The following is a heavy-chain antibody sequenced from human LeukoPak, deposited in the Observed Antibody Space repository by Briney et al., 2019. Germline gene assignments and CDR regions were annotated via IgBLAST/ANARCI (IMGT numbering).Heavy chain of an antibody. Sequence: GASVKVSCKASGYTFTSYGISWVRQAPGQGLEWMGWINPNSGGTNYAQKFQGRVTMTRDTSISTAYMELSRLRSDDTAVYYCARAATVRLRASWFDPWGQGTLVTVSS. D-gene: IGHD4-17*01. J-gene: IGHJ5*02. V-gene: IGHV1-2*02. CDR1: GYTFTSYG. CDR3: ARAATVRLRASWFDP. CDR2: INPNSGGT.